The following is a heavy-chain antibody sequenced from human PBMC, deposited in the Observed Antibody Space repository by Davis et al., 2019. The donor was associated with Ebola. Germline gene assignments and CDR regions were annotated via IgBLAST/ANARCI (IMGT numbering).Heavy chain of an antibody. Sequence: GGSLRLSCKGSGYTFTNYWIGWVRQMPGKGLEWMGWISAYNDYTSYAQKLQGRVTMTTDTSANTAYMELRSLRSDDTAVYFCARTSIVGTTTTASDIWGQGTLVTVSS. D-gene: IGHD1-26*01. V-gene: IGHV1-18*04. CDR1: GYTFTNYW. CDR3: ARTSIVGTTTTASDI. CDR2: ISAYNDYT. J-gene: IGHJ3*02.